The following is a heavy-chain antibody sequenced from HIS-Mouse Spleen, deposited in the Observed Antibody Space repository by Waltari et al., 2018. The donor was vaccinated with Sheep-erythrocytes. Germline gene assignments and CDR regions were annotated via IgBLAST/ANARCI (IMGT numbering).Heavy chain of an antibody. CDR2: MSGDSGSI. D-gene: IGHD2-2*01. J-gene: IGHJ4*02. CDR1: GFSFDDYA. Sequence: EVQLVESGGGLVQPGRSLRLSCAASGFSFDDYAMHWVRQAPGKGLEGVSVMSGDSGSIREADSVKGRFTISRDNAKNSLYLQMNSLRAEDTALYYCAKDISRNIVVVPAAVGDYWGQGTLVTVSS. V-gene: IGHV3-9*01. CDR3: AKDISRNIVVVPAAVGDY.